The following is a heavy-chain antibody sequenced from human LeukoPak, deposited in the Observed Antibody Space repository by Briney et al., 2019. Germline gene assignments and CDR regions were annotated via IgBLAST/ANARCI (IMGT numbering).Heavy chain of an antibody. CDR2: MNPNSGNT. CDR3: ARASVLTGYYTAVTFDY. CDR1: GYTFTSYD. J-gene: IGHJ4*02. Sequence: ASVKVSCKASGYTFTSYDINWVRQATGQGLEWMGWMNPNSGNTGYAQKFQGRVTMTRNTSISTAYMELSSLRSEDTAVYYCARASVLTGYYTAVTFDYWGQGTLVTVSS. V-gene: IGHV1-8*01. D-gene: IGHD3-9*01.